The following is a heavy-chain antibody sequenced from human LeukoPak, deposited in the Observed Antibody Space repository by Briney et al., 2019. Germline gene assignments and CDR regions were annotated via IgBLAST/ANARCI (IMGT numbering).Heavy chain of an antibody. CDR2: ISSSSSYI. CDR1: GFTFSSYS. J-gene: IGHJ4*02. D-gene: IGHD6-13*01. CDR3: ARDRRDRIAAAGIFDY. Sequence: GGSLRLSCAASGFTFSSYSMNWVRQAPGKGLEWVSSISSSSSYIYYADSVKCRLTIHRDSAKNSLYMQMNSLRAEDTAVYYCARDRRDRIAAAGIFDYWGQGTLVTVSS. V-gene: IGHV3-21*01.